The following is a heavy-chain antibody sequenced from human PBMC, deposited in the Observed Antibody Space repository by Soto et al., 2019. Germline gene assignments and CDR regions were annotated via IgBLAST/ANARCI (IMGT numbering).Heavy chain of an antibody. CDR2: IYYSGST. J-gene: IGHJ3*01. D-gene: IGHD3-10*01. Sequence: QVQLQESGPGLVKPSQTLSLSCTVSGASISRGSDYWTWLRQRPGKDLDWIGYIYYSGSTYYNPSLKSRVTISIDTSKNQFSLNLTSVTAADTAVYYCARDSGFGSLHAWGQGTMVTVSS. CDR3: ARDSGFGSLHA. CDR1: GASISRGSDY. V-gene: IGHV4-31*03.